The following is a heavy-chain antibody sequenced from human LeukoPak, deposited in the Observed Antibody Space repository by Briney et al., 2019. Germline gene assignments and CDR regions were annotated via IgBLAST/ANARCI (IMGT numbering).Heavy chain of an antibody. Sequence: SVKDSCKASGGTFRSYAISWVRQAPGQGLEWMGGIMPIFGTANYAQKFQGRVTITTDESTSTAYMELSSLRSEDTAVYYCARGTAEAADYYYYYMDVWGKGTTVTVSS. J-gene: IGHJ6*03. V-gene: IGHV1-69*05. D-gene: IGHD6-13*01. CDR3: ARGTAEAADYYYYYMDV. CDR1: GGTFRSYA. CDR2: IMPIFGTA.